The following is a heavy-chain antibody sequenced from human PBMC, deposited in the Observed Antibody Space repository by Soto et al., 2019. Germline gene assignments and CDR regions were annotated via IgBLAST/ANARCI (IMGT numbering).Heavy chain of an antibody. V-gene: IGHV4-59*01. CDR1: GGSSIPYF. D-gene: IGHD3-16*01. CDR2: ISYSGIT. J-gene: IGHJ6*01. CDR3: ARGGRNYLYYHGMEV. Sequence: PSETLSLTSSVSGGSSIPYFWTWVRQAPGKGLEWIGYISYSGITNYNPSLKSRLTILLSTSKKQFSLKLTYVTAADTAVYYCARGGRNYLYYHGMEVWGQGRTVTVSS.